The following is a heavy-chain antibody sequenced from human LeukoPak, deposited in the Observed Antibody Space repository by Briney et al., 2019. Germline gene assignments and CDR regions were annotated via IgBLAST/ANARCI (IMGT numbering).Heavy chain of an antibody. J-gene: IGHJ4*02. D-gene: IGHD3/OR15-3a*01. Sequence: SETLSLTCTVSGVSISSSYSYWGWIRPPPGMGLEWIGSIYYTGNTYYNASLKSQVSISIDPSKNQFSLKLTPVTAAETAVYYCARQTGSGLFILPGGQGTLVTVSS. CDR1: GVSISSSYSY. V-gene: IGHV4-39*01. CDR2: IYYTGNT. CDR3: ARQTGSGLFILP.